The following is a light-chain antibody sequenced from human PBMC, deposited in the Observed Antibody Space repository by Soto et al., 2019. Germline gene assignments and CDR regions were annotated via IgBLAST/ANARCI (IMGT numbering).Light chain of an antibody. CDR3: GTWDSSLSAYV. V-gene: IGLV1-51*02. J-gene: IGLJ1*01. CDR2: ENN. CDR1: SSNIGNNY. Sequence: HSVLTQPPSVSAAPGQKVTISCSGSSSNIGNNYVSWYQQLPGTAPKLLIYENNKRPSGIPDRFSGSKSGTSATLGITGLXTXXEADYYCGTWDSSLSAYVFGTGTKLTVL.